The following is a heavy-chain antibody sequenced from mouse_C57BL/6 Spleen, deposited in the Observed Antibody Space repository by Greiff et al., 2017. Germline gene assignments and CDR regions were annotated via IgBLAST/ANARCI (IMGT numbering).Heavy chain of an antibody. CDR1: GYSFTDYN. D-gene: IGHD2-4*01. V-gene: IGHV1-39*01. CDR3: ARGGFYDYDGTAMDY. J-gene: IGHJ4*01. Sequence: EVQLQQSGPELVKPGASAKISCKASGYSFTDYNMNWVKQSNGKSLEWIGVINPNYGTTSYNQKFKGKATLTVDQSSSTAYMQLNSLTSEDSAVYYCARGGFYDYDGTAMDYWGQGTSVTVSS. CDR2: INPNYGTT.